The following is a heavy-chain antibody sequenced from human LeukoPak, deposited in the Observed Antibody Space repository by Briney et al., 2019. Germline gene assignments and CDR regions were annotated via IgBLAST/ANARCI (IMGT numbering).Heavy chain of an antibody. V-gene: IGHV1-8*01. CDR1: GYTFTSYD. Sequence: ASVKVSCKASGYTFTSYDINWVRQATGQGLEWMGWMNPNSGNTGYAQKFQGRVTMTRNTSISTAYMELSILRSEDTAVYYCAREDSQHVLRFLEWPLDYWGQGTLVTVSS. CDR2: MNPNSGNT. CDR3: AREDSQHVLRFLEWPLDY. J-gene: IGHJ4*02. D-gene: IGHD3-3*01.